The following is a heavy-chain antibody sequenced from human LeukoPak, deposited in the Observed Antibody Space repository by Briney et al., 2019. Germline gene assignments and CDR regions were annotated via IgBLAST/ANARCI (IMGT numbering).Heavy chain of an antibody. CDR2: IFYSGTT. Sequence: PSETLSLTCTVSNGSISGYYWSWIRRPPGRGLEWIGYIFYSGTTNYNPSLKSRVTISVDTSKNQFSLRLSSVTAADTAVYYCARHGRRVTSSWFDPWGQGTLVTVSS. V-gene: IGHV4-59*08. CDR3: ARHGRRVTSSWFDP. D-gene: IGHD2-21*02. J-gene: IGHJ5*02. CDR1: NGSISGYY.